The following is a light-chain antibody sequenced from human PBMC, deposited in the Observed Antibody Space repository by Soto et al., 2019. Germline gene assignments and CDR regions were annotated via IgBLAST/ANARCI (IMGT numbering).Light chain of an antibody. CDR2: EVS. CDR3: TSYAGSDIWV. CDR1: SSDVGAYNY. Sequence: QSALTQPPSASGSPGQSVTISCNGTSSDVGAYNYVSWYQQYPGKAPKLMIYEVSKRPSGVPDRFSGSKSGKTASLTVSGLRPEDEADYYCTSYAGSDIWVFGGGTKLTVL. V-gene: IGLV2-8*01. J-gene: IGLJ3*02.